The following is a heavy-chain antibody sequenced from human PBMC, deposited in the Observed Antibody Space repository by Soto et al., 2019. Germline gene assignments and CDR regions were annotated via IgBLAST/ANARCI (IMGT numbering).Heavy chain of an antibody. Sequence: GGSQRLSCAASGFTFRSYAMSWVRQAPGKGLEWVSAISGSGGSTYYADSVKGRFTISRDNSKNTLWLQMNSLRVEDTAVYYCARIGSWALNFDYWGQGTLVTVSS. CDR2: ISGSGGST. CDR1: GFTFRSYA. V-gene: IGHV3-23*01. J-gene: IGHJ4*02. CDR3: ARIGSWALNFDY. D-gene: IGHD6-13*01.